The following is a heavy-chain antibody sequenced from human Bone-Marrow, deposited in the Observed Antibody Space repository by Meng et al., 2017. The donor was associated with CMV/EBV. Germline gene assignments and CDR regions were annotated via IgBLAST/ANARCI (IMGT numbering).Heavy chain of an antibody. D-gene: IGHD4-23*01. Sequence: GGSLRLSCAASGFTVSSNYMSWVRQAPGKGLEWVSVIYSGGSTYYADSVKGRFTISRDNSKNTLYLQMNSLRAEDTAVYYCARPYGGNSQGAFDIWGQGKMVTVSS. CDR3: ARPYGGNSQGAFDI. CDR2: IYSGGST. CDR1: GFTVSSNY. J-gene: IGHJ3*02. V-gene: IGHV3-66*04.